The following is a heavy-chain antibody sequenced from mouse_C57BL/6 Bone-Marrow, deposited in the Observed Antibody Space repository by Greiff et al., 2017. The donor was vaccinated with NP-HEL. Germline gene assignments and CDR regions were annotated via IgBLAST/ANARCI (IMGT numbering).Heavy chain of an antibody. CDR2: INPNNGGT. CDR3: ARGVITTVVEDYAMDY. V-gene: IGHV1-22*01. CDR1: GYTFTDYN. Sequence: VQLKESGPELVKPGASVKMSCKASGYTFTDYNMHWVKQSHGKSLEWIGYINPNNGGTSYNQKFKGKATLTVNKSSRTAYMELRSLTSEDSAVYYCARGVITTVVEDYAMDYWGQGTSVTVSS. J-gene: IGHJ4*01. D-gene: IGHD1-1*01.